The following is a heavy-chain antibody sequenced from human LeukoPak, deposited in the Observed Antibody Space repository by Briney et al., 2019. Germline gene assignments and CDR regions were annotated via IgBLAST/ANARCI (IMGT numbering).Heavy chain of an antibody. CDR3: AREGGVGLTAPRDTYPTQTDV. CDR1: GYTFISYG. D-gene: IGHD3-16*01. Sequence: GASVKVSCKASGYTFISYGITWVRQAPGQGLEWMGWISPYSGKTNFQPKLQGRVTMTTDTSTSTAYMELRSLRSDDTAVYYCAREGGVGLTAPRDTYPTQTDVWGRGPRSPSPQ. J-gene: IGHJ6*04. CDR2: ISPYSGKT. V-gene: IGHV1-18*01.